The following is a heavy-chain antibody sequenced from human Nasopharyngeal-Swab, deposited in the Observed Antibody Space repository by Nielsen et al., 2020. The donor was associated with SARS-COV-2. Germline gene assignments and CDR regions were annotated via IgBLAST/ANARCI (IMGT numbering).Heavy chain of an antibody. CDR3: ARAAITMIVVVSAFDI. V-gene: IGHV4-31*02. J-gene: IGHJ3*02. CDR2: IYYSGST. D-gene: IGHD3-22*01. Sequence: LEWIGYIYYSGSTYYNPSLKSRVTISVDTSKNQFSLKLSSVTAADTAVYYCARAAITMIVVVSAFDIWGQGTMVTVSS.